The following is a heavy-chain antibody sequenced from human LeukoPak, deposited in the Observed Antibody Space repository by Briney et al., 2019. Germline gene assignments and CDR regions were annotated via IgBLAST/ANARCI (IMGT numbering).Heavy chain of an antibody. CDR2: INHSGST. V-gene: IGHV4-34*01. J-gene: IGHJ4*02. CDR1: GGSFSGYY. CDR3: ASYGSGSYYNQREKYYFDY. Sequence: SETLSLTCAVYGGSFSGYYWSWIRQPPGKGLEWIGEINHSGSTNYNPSLKSRVTISVDTSKNQFSLKLSSVTAADTAVYYCASYGSGSYYNQREKYYFDYWGQGTLVTVSS. D-gene: IGHD3-10*01.